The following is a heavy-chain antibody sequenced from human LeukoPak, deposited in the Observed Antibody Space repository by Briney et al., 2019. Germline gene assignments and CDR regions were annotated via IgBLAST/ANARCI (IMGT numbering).Heavy chain of an antibody. CDR2: IKSKTDGGTT. J-gene: IGHJ4*02. CDR3: TTRHSGSYYLEIGFDY. CDR1: GFTFSDAW. D-gene: IGHD1-26*01. Sequence: GGSLRLSCAASGFTFSDAWMSWVRQAPGKGLEWVGRIKSKTDGGTTDYAAPVKGRFTISRDDSKNTLYLQMNSLKTEDTAVYYCTTRHSGSYYLEIGFDYWGQGTLVTVSS. V-gene: IGHV3-15*01.